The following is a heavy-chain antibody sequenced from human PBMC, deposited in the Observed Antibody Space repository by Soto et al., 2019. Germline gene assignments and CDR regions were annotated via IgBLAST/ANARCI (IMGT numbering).Heavy chain of an antibody. CDR2: ISAYNGNT. V-gene: IGHV1-18*01. CDR1: GYTFTSYG. Sequence: ASVKVSCKASGYTFTSYGISWVRQAPGQGLEWMGWISAYNGNTNYAQKLQGRVTMTTDTSTSTAYMELRSLRSEDTAVYYCARAPGIYSSIGDDWFDPWGQGTLVTVSS. D-gene: IGHD6-19*01. J-gene: IGHJ5*02. CDR3: ARAPGIYSSIGDDWFDP.